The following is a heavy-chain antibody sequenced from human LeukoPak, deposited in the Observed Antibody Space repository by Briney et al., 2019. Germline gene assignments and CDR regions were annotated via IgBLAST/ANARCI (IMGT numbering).Heavy chain of an antibody. CDR1: GGSISSGGYY. CDR2: IYYSGST. J-gene: IGHJ4*02. V-gene: IGHV4-31*03. Sequence: SETLSLTCTVSGGSISSGGYYWRWIRQHPGKGLEWIGYIYYSGSTYYNPSLKSRVTISVDTSKNQFSLKLSSVTAADTAVYYCARYSGVGFLEWLAPKFDYWAREPWSPSPQ. D-gene: IGHD3-3*01. CDR3: ARYSGVGFLEWLAPKFDY.